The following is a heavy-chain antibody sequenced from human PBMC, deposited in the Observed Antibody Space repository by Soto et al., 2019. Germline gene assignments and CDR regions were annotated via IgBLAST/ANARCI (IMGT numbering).Heavy chain of an antibody. CDR1: GFPFNTYG. Sequence: PGVCLSLSCESSGFPFNTYGMSWVRQAPGKGLEWVSVISGSGAGTYYADSVKGRFTLSRDNSKNTLWLQMSSLRAEDTAVYYCARVSKKVEYVEYCGQG. CDR2: ISGSGAGT. J-gene: IGHJ1*01. CDR3: ARVSKKVEYVEY. V-gene: IGHV3-23*01.